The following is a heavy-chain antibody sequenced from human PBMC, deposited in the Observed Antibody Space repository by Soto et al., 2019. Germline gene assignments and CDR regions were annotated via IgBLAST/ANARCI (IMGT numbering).Heavy chain of an antibody. D-gene: IGHD5-12*01. V-gene: IGHV1-69*10. CDR1: GGTFSSYA. J-gene: IGHJ6*02. CDR3: ARHAPLLSGYDSHYYYYYGMDV. CDR2: IIPILGIE. Sequence: ASVKVSCKASGGTFSSYAISWVRQAPGQGLEWMGGIIPILGIENYAQKVQGSVTITADKSTSTAYMVLSSLRSEDTAVYSCARHAPLLSGYDSHYYYYYGMDVWGQGTTVTVSS.